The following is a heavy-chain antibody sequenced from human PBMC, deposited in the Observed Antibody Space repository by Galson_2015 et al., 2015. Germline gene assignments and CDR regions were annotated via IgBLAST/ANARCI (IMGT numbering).Heavy chain of an antibody. CDR1: GFTFSSYA. D-gene: IGHD6-13*01. J-gene: IGHJ1*01. V-gene: IGHV3-23*01. CDR3: AKSPYSSSRDLYFQH. CDR2: ISGSGGST. Sequence: SLRLSCAASGFTFSSYAMSWVRQAPGKGLEWVSAISGSGGSTYYADSVKGRFTISRDNSKNALYLQMNSLRAEDTAVYYCAKSPYSSSRDLYFQHWGQGTLVTVSS.